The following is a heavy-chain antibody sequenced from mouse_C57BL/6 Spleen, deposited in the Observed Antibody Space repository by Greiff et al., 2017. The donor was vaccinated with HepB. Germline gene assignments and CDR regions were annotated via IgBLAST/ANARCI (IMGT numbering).Heavy chain of an antibody. J-gene: IGHJ2*01. V-gene: IGHV1-69*01. D-gene: IGHD1-1*01. CDR2: IDPSDSYT. CDR3: ARRGVGNY. CDR1: GYTFTSYW. Sequence: VQLQQPGAELVMPGASVKLSCKASGYTFTSYWMHWVKQRPGQGLEWIGEIDPSDSYTNYNQKFKGKSTLTVDKSSSTAYMQLSSLTSEDSAVYYCARRGVGNYWGQGTTLTVSS.